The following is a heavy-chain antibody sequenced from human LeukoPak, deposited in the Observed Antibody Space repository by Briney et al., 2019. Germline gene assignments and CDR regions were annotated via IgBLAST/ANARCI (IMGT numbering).Heavy chain of an antibody. CDR1: GGSISSGGYY. J-gene: IGHJ4*02. CDR3: ARGVTMVRGAPYFDY. D-gene: IGHD3-10*01. CDR2: IYYCGST. Sequence: PSETLSLTCTVSGGSISSGGYYWSWIRQHPGKGLEWIGYIYYCGSTYYNPSLKSRVTISVDTSKNQFSLKLSSVTAADTAVYYCARGVTMVRGAPYFDYWGQGTLVTVSS. V-gene: IGHV4-31*03.